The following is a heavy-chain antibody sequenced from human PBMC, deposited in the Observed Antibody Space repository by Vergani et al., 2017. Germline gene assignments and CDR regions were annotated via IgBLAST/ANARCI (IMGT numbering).Heavy chain of an antibody. D-gene: IGHD5-12*01. CDR1: GFTFSSYS. CDR3: ARDLRCYSGDALDY. J-gene: IGHJ4*02. Sequence: EVQLVESGGGLVKPGGSLRLSCAASGFTFSSYSMNWVRQAPGKGLEWVSSISSSSSYIYYADSVKGRFTISRDNAKNSLYLQMNSLRAEDTAVYYCARDLRCYSGDALDYWGQGTLVTVSS. V-gene: IGHV3-21*01. CDR2: ISSSSSYI.